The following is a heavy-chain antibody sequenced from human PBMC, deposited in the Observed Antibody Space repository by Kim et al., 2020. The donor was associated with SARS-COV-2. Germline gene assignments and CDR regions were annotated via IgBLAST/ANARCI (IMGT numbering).Heavy chain of an antibody. CDR1: GFTLDDYG. CDR3: ARVIKGYYYFDY. D-gene: IGHD3-10*01. CDR2: INWNGGST. Sequence: GGSLRLSCAASGFTLDDYGMSWVRQAPGKGLEWVSGINWNGGSTGYADSVKGRFTISRDNAKNSLYLQMNSLRAEDTALYYCARVIKGYYYFDYWGQGTLVTVSS. V-gene: IGHV3-20*04. J-gene: IGHJ4*02.